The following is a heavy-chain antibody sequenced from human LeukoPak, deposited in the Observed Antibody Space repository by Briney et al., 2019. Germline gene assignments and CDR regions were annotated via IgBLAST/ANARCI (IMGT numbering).Heavy chain of an antibody. J-gene: IGHJ6*02. Sequence: PSETLSLTCNVSGGSISNYYWSWIRQPPGKGLEWIGYIYYSGSTNYNPSLKSRVTISVDTSKNQFSLNLSSVTAADTAMYYCARDRSPEGYYDSSHWDYYHGMDVWGQGTTVTVSS. D-gene: IGHD3-22*01. CDR1: GGSISNYY. CDR2: IYYSGST. V-gene: IGHV4-59*01. CDR3: ARDRSPEGYYDSSHWDYYHGMDV.